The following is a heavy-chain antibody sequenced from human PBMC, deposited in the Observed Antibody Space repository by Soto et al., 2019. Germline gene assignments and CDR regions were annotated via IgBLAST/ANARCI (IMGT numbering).Heavy chain of an antibody. D-gene: IGHD2-2*01. CDR1: GGSISSSNW. Sequence: PSETLSLTCSVSGGSISSSNWWHCVRQPPGKGLEWIGEMHHSGTTNYNPSLKSRVAISVDKSKNQFSLKLNSVTAADTAVYYCARVRQYCSATSCYLDPWGQGTLVTVSS. V-gene: IGHV4-4*02. CDR2: MHHSGTT. J-gene: IGHJ5*02. CDR3: ARVRQYCSATSCYLDP.